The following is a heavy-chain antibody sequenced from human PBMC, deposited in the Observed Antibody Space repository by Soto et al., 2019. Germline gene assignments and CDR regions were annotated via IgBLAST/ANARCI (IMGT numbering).Heavy chain of an antibody. D-gene: IGHD4-17*01. CDR3: ARSHLIPTMGTYGDYGYYFDY. J-gene: IGHJ4*02. CDR2: IYTSGST. Sequence: PSETLSLTCTVSGGSISSYYWSWIRQPAGKGLEWIGRIYTSGSTNYNPSLKSRVTMSVDTSKNQFSLKLSSVTAADTAVYYCARSHLIPTMGTYGDYGYYFDYWGQGTLVTVSS. V-gene: IGHV4-4*07. CDR1: GGSISSYY.